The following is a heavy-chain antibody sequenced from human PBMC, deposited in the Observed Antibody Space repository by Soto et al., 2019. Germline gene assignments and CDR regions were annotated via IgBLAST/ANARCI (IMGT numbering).Heavy chain of an antibody. V-gene: IGHV3-23*01. CDR3: AKFFYYYDSSGYYYFDY. CDR2: ISGSGSTI. J-gene: IGHJ4*02. CDR1: GFTFSSYA. Sequence: PGGSLRLSCAASGFTFSSYAVSWVRQAPGKGPEWISSISGSGSTIYYADSVKGRFTISRDNSKNTLYLQMSSLRAEDTAVYYCAKFFYYYDSSGYYYFDYGGQGTLVTVSS. D-gene: IGHD3-22*01.